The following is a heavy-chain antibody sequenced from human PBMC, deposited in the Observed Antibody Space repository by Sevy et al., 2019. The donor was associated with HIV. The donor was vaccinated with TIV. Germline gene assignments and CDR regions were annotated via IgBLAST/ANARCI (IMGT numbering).Heavy chain of an antibody. V-gene: IGHV3-49*04. D-gene: IGHD2-2*02. CDR3: TRDLGYCSSTSCYTNDY. J-gene: IGHJ4*02. CDR1: GFTFGDYA. CDR2: IRSKAYGGTT. Sequence: GGSLRLSCTASGFTFGDYAMSWVRQAPGKGLEWVGFIRSKAYGGTTEYAASVKGRFTISRDDSKSIAYLQMNSLKTEGTAVYYCTRDLGYCSSTSCYTNDYWGQGTLVTVSS.